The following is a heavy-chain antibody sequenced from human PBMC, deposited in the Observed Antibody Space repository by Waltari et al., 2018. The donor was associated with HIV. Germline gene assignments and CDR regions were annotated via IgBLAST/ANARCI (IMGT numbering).Heavy chain of an antibody. D-gene: IGHD4-17*01. CDR3: ARDPRYGDYFLGY. CDR1: GFTFSDCC. Sequence: EEQLMEAGGRLFQPGGPLGTPCGAFGFTFSDCCMAWVRRGRGRGLGGVAAMGRRCGSISYADSVEGRFSISRDNSKSTLFLQVDSLRVEDRAVYYWARDPRYGDYFLGYWGQGSLVTVSS. CDR2: MGRRCGSI. J-gene: IGHJ4*02. V-gene: IGHV3-23*01.